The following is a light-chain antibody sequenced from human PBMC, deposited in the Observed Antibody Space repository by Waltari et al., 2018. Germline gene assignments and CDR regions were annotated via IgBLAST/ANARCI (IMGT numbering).Light chain of an antibody. CDR3: LLDYGHSQLV. J-gene: IGLJ2*01. CDR1: TGAVTSSSF. V-gene: IGLV7-43*01. Sequence: QTVVTQEPSLTVSPGGTITLTCASSTGAVTSSSFPNWFQQKRGQAPRPLIYSTSKKYSWPPARFSGSLLGGKAALTLSGEQPEDEADYYCLLDYGHSQLVFGGGTRLTVL. CDR2: STS.